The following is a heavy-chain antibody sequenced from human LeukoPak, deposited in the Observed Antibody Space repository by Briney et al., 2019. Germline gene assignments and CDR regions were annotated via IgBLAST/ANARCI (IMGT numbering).Heavy chain of an antibody. Sequence: TGGSLRLSCAASGFTFSNYWMSWVRRAPEKGLEWVANIKEDGSVKYYVDSVKGRFTISRDNAKNSLYLHMNSLRVEDRAVYYCARGSGWLDPWGQGTLVTVFS. V-gene: IGHV3-7*05. CDR3: ARGSGWLDP. J-gene: IGHJ5*02. D-gene: IGHD1-26*01. CDR2: IKEDGSVK. CDR1: GFTFSNYW.